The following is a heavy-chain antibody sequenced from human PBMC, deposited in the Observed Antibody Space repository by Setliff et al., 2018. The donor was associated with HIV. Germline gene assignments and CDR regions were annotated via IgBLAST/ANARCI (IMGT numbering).Heavy chain of an antibody. CDR1: GDTFTNFY. CDR3: ARGGHYSGSYLPRDYYMGV. J-gene: IGHJ6*03. V-gene: IGHV1-46*01. CDR2: INPSDGST. D-gene: IGHD1-26*01. Sequence: ASVKVSCKASGDTFTNFYIHWVRQAPGQGLEWLGMINPSDGSTTYAQKFQGRVTMTSDTSTSTVYMDLSSLRSEDTAVYYCARGGHYSGSYLPRDYYMGVWGKGTTVTVSS.